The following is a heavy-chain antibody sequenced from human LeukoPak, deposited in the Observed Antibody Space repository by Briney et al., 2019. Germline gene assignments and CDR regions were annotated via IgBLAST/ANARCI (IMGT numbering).Heavy chain of an antibody. CDR1: GFTFDDYA. CDR3: AKVRVVISSHGAFDI. D-gene: IGHD3-3*01. V-gene: IGHV3-9*01. Sequence: GRSLRLSCAASGFTFDDYAMHWVRQAPGKGLEWVSVINWNSGNIAYAGSVKGRFTISRDNAKNSLYLQMNSLRAEDTALYYCAKVRVVISSHGAFDIWGQGTMVTVSS. J-gene: IGHJ3*02. CDR2: INWNSGNI.